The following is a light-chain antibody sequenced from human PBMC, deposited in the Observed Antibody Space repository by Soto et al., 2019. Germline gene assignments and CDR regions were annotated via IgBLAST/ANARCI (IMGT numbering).Light chain of an antibody. CDR1: SSDVGSYNL. Sequence: QSVLTQPASVSGSPGQSITISCTGTSSDVGSYNLVSWYQQHPGKAPKLMIYEVSKRPSGVSNRFSGSKSGNTASLTISGLQAEDEADYYCCSHAGSSTFDVVFGGGTKLTVL. V-gene: IGLV2-23*02. J-gene: IGLJ2*01. CDR3: CSHAGSSTFDVV. CDR2: EVS.